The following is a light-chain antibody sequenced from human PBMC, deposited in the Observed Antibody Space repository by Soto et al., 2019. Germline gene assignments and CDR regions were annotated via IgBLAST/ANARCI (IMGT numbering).Light chain of an antibody. V-gene: IGKV3-15*01. CDR1: QSVSSN. CDR2: GPS. Sequence: EIVMTQSPATLSVFPGERATLSCRASQSVSSNLAWYQHKPGQAPRLLIYGPSTRATGIPARFSGSGSGTEFSLSVSSLQSEDLAVYYCQQYNNWPPLTVGGGTKVDIK. CDR3: QQYNNWPPLT. J-gene: IGKJ4*01.